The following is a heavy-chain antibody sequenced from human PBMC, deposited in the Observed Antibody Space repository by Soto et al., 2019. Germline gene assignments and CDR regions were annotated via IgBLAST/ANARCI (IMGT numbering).Heavy chain of an antibody. CDR3: ALGNAFDI. CDR2: ISYDGSNK. V-gene: IGHV3-30-3*01. D-gene: IGHD7-27*01. CDR1: GFTFSSYA. Sequence: QVQLVESGGGVVQPGRSLRLSCAASGFTFSSYAMHWVRQAPGKGLEWVAVISYDGSNKYYADSVKGRFTISRDHSKNTLYLQMNSLRAEDTAVYYCALGNAFDIWGQGTMVTVSS. J-gene: IGHJ3*02.